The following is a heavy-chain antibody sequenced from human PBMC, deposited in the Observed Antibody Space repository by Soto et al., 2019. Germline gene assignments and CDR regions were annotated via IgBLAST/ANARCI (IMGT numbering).Heavy chain of an antibody. CDR1: EYHLTSYC. CDR2: IDPSDSYT. V-gene: IGHV5-10-1*01. Sequence: PWVFLTIQCHVAEYHLTSYCFSRESQMHGKGLEWMGRIDPSDSYTNYSPSFQGHVTISADKSISTAYLQWSSLKASDTAMYYCARRNKKWLDDERGKGTMVT. CDR3: ARRNKKWLDDE. D-gene: IGHD5-12*01. J-gene: IGHJ4*02.